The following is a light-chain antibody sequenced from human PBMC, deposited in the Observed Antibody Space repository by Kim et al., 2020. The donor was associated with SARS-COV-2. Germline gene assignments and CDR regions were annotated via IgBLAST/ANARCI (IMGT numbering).Light chain of an antibody. Sequence: GKSITISCTGTSSDVGGYNYVSWYQQHPSKAPKLMIYDVSNRPSGVSNRFSGSKSGNTAYLTISGLQAEDEADYYCSSYTSSSTWVFGGGTQLTVL. CDR1: SSDVGGYNY. J-gene: IGLJ3*02. V-gene: IGLV2-14*03. CDR2: DVS. CDR3: SSYTSSSTWV.